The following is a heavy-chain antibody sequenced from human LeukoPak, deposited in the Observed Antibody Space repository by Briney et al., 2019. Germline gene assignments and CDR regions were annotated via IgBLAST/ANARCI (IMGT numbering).Heavy chain of an antibody. V-gene: IGHV3-23*01. Sequence: PGGSLRLACAASGFAFSNYGMSWVRQAPGKGLEWVSLISGSGANTDYADSVKGRFTISRDNAKNTLWLQMNSLRAEDTALYYCAKEGSSGMTVNNYFDYWGQGTLLTVSS. D-gene: IGHD6-19*01. CDR2: ISGSGANT. CDR3: AKEGSSGMTVNNYFDY. CDR1: GFAFSNYG. J-gene: IGHJ4*02.